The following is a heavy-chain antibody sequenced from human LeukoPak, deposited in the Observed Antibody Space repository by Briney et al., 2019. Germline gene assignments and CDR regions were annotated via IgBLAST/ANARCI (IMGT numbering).Heavy chain of an antibody. CDR2: INHSGST. V-gene: IGHV4-34*01. CDR1: GGSFSDYY. J-gene: IGHJ4*02. D-gene: IGHD6-19*01. Sequence: SETLSLTCAVYGGSFSDYYWSWIRQPPGKGLEWIGEINHSGSTNYNPSLKSRVTISVDTSKNQFSLKLSSVTAADTAVYYCARGGGSGWYIDYWGQGLLVTVSS. CDR3: ARGGGSGWYIDY.